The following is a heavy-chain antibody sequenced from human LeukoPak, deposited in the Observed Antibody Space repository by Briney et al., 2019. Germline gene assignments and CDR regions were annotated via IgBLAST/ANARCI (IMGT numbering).Heavy chain of an antibody. CDR3: TRDQDYGSGSYGYYYGMDV. J-gene: IGHJ6*02. V-gene: IGHV3-49*04. CDR2: IRSKAYGGTT. Sequence: PGGSLRLSCTASGFTFGGYAMSWVRQAPGKGLEWVGFIRSKAYGGTTEYAASVKGRFTISRDDSKSIAYLQMNSLKTEDTAVYYCTRDQDYGSGSYGYYYGMDVWGQGTTVTVSS. D-gene: IGHD3-10*01. CDR1: GFTFGGYA.